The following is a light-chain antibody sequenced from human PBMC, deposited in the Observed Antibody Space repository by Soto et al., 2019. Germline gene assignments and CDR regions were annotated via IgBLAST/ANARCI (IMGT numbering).Light chain of an antibody. J-gene: IGKJ3*01. CDR1: QSISSY. V-gene: IGKV1-39*01. CDR2: AAS. Sequence: DIQMTQSPSSLSASVGDRVTITCRASQSISSYLNWYQHKPGKAPKLLIYAASSLQSGVPSGFSGSGSGTEFTLTISSLQPEDFATYYCQQSYSTPFTFGTGTKVDIK. CDR3: QQSYSTPFT.